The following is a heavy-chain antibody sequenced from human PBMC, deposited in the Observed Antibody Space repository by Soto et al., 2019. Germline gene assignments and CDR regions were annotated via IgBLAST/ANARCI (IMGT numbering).Heavy chain of an antibody. Sequence: GGSLRLSCAASGFTFSSYDMSWVRQAPGKGREWVSAISGSGGSTYYADSVKGRLTISRDNSKNTLYLQMNSLRAEDTAVYYCAKGLAAARPDYWGQGTLVTVSS. J-gene: IGHJ4*02. CDR3: AKGLAAARPDY. CDR1: GFTFSSYD. CDR2: ISGSGGST. V-gene: IGHV3-23*01. D-gene: IGHD6-6*01.